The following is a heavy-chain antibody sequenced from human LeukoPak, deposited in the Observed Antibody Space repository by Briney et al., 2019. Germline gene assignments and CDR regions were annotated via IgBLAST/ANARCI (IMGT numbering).Heavy chain of an antibody. CDR2: ISGSGGST. J-gene: IGHJ4*02. D-gene: IGHD3-16*02. V-gene: IGHV3-23*01. CDR1: GFTFSSCA. CDR3: AKVLERVGELSLLAFDY. Sequence: PGGSLRLSCAASGFTFSSCAMSWVRQAPGKGLEWVSAISGSGGSTYYADSVKGRFTISRDNSKNTMYLQMNSLRAEDTAVYYCAKVLERVGELSLLAFDYWGQGTLVTVSS.